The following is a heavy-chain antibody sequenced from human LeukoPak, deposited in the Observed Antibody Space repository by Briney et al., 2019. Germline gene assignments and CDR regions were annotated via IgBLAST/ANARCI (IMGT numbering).Heavy chain of an antibody. V-gene: IGHV3-23*01. CDR2: ISSTGGTT. CDR1: GFTFSSYG. Sequence: PGGSLRLSCAASGFTFSSYGMSWVRQAPGKGLEWVSSISSTGGTTYYADSVKGRFTISRDNAKNSLYLQMNSLRAEDTAVYYCAREHKDSSSWYFGAGGWFDPWGQGTLVTVSS. CDR3: AREHKDSSSWYFGAGGWFDP. J-gene: IGHJ5*02. D-gene: IGHD6-13*01.